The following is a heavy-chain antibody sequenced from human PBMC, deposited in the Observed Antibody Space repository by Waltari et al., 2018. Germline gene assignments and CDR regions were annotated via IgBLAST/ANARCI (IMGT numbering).Heavy chain of an antibody. CDR1: GYSFTSVG. D-gene: IGHD1-20*01. V-gene: IGHV1-18*04. CDR2: VSPLNGKT. J-gene: IGHJ4*02. Sequence: QVQLLQSGAEVKEPGASVKVSCRASGYSFTSVGISWVRLAPGQGLEWVGWVSPLNGKTNYAQNVQDRDTMTTDTSTSTAYMELRSLRFDDTAVYFCATDNLNAFHNWGQGTLVTVSS. CDR3: ATDNLNAFHN.